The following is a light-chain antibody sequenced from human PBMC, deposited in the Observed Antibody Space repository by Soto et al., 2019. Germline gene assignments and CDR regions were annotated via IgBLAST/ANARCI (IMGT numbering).Light chain of an antibody. V-gene: IGKV3-20*01. J-gene: IGKJ2*01. CDR2: GAS. CDR3: QQYGRSPPFT. Sequence: EIVLTQSPGTLSLSPGERATLSCRASQSVSSTYIAWYQQNPGQAPRLLINGASSRATGIPDRFSGSGSGTDFTLTISRLEPEDFAVYFCQQYGRSPPFTFGQGTKVEIK. CDR1: QSVSSTY.